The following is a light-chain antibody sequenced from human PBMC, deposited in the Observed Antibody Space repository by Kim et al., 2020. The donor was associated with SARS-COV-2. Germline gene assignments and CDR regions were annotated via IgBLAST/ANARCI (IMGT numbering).Light chain of an antibody. V-gene: IGLV3-1*01. J-gene: IGLJ1*01. CDR2: QDS. CDR1: KLGDKY. Sequence: GAPGQTASITCSGDKLGDKYACWYQQKPGQSPVLVIYQDSKRPSEIPERFSGSNSGNTATLTISGTQAMDEADYYCQAWVSSTGVFGTGTKVTVL. CDR3: QAWVSSTGV.